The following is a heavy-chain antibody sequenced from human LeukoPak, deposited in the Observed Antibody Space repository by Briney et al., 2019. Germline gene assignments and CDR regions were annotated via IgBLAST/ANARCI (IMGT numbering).Heavy chain of an antibody. D-gene: IGHD2-2*01. CDR2: IWYDGSNK. V-gene: IGHV3-33*01. CDR3: ARAVVPAAMHYYYYGMDV. Sequence: PGRSLRLSCAASEFTFSSYGMHWVRQAPGKGLEWVAVIWYDGSNKYYADSVKGRFTISRDNSKNTLYLQMNSLRAEDTAVYYCARAVVPAAMHYYYYGMDVWGKGTTVTVSS. CDR1: EFTFSSYG. J-gene: IGHJ6*04.